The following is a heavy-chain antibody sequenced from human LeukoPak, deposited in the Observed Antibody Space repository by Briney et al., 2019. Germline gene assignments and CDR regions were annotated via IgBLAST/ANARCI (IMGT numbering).Heavy chain of an antibody. V-gene: IGHV3-48*02. D-gene: IGHD5-18*01. J-gene: IGHJ4*02. CDR2: VSDSSDV. Sequence: GGSLRLSCATSGFTFSTYTMNWVRQAPGKGLEWVSTVSDSSDVHYSDSVKGRFTISRDNARNSLYLQMNSLRDEDTAVYYCARDGLHTAHFDYWGQGTLVTVSS. CDR1: GFTFSTYT. CDR3: ARDGLHTAHFDY.